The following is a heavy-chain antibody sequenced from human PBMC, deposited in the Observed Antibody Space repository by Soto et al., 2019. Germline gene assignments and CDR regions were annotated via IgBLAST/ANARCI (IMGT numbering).Heavy chain of an antibody. Sequence: GGSLSLSCAASGFPFSSYAMHWVRQAPGKGLEWVAVISYDGSNKYYADSVKGRFTISRDNSKNTLYLQMNSLRAEDTAVYYCARDPIAVAAHGLDYWGQGTLVTVSS. D-gene: IGHD6-19*01. CDR1: GFPFSSYA. J-gene: IGHJ4*02. V-gene: IGHV3-30-3*01. CDR3: ARDPIAVAAHGLDY. CDR2: ISYDGSNK.